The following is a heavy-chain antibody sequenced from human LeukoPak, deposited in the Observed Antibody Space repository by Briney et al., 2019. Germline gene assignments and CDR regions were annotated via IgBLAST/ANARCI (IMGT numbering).Heavy chain of an antibody. D-gene: IGHD1-26*01. CDR2: ISAYTGST. Sequence: ASVKVSCKASGYTFINYGLTWVRPAPGQGFEWMGWISAYTGSTNYAQKLQGRVTLPTDPSTSTAYMDLRSLRSDDTAGYYCARTVGATGAFDIWGQGTMVIVSS. V-gene: IGHV1-18*01. CDR1: GYTFINYG. J-gene: IGHJ3*02. CDR3: ARTVGATGAFDI.